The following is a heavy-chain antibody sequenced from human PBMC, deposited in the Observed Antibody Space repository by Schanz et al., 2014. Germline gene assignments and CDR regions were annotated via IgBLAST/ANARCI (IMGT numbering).Heavy chain of an antibody. CDR1: GYTFTSYG. Sequence: QVQLVQSGAEVKKPGASVKVSCKASGYTFTSYGISWVRQAPGQGPEWMGTIFLNDGGTHSAEKFQGRIIMTRDTSTSTVYLDLSSLRSEDTAVYDCARERPRKGDFDYWGQGTLVTVSS. V-gene: IGHV1-18*04. J-gene: IGHJ4*02. D-gene: IGHD1-26*01. CDR3: ARERPRKGDFDY. CDR2: IFLNDGGT.